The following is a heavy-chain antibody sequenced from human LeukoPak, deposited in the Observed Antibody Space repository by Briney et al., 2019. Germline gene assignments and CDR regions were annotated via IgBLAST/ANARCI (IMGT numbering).Heavy chain of an antibody. V-gene: IGHV3-23*01. Sequence: GGSLRLSCAASGFTSSSYAMSWVRQAPGKGLEWVSAISGSGGSTYYADSVKGRFTISRDNSKNTLYLQMNSLRAEDTAVYYCARDYSRAAAGTTGLDYWGQGTLVTVSS. CDR2: ISGSGGST. D-gene: IGHD6-13*01. J-gene: IGHJ4*02. CDR1: GFTSSSYA. CDR3: ARDYSRAAAGTTGLDY.